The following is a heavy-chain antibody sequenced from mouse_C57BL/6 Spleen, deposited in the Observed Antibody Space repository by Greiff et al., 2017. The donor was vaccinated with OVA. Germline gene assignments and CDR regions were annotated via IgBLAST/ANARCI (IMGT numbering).Heavy chain of an antibody. D-gene: IGHD1-1*01. V-gene: IGHV2-5*01. CDR1: GFSLTSYG. CDR3: AKKGNYGYAMDY. Sequence: QVHVKQSGPGLVQPSQSLSITCTVSGFSLTSYGVHWVRQSPGKGLEWLGVIWRGGSTDYNAAFMSRLSITKDNSKSQVFFKMNSLQADDTAIYYCAKKGNYGYAMDYWGQGTSVTVSS. J-gene: IGHJ4*01. CDR2: IWRGGST.